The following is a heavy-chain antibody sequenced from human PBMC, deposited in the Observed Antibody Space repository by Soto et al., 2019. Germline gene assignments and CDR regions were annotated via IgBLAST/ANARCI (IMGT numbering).Heavy chain of an antibody. Sequence: ASVKVSCKPSGYTFTSYGFSGVLQAPGQWPEWMGWISTWNDGKTDAQKFRGRVTMTTDTSTSTAYMELRSLRSDDTAVYYCARLNSDYAVDYWGQGTLVTVSS. CDR2: ISTWNDGK. CDR1: GYTFTSYG. D-gene: IGHD5-12*01. J-gene: IGHJ4*02. V-gene: IGHV1-18*04. CDR3: ARLNSDYAVDY.